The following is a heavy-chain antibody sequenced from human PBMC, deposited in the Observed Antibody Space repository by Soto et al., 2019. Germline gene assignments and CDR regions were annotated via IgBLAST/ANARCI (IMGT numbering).Heavy chain of an antibody. CDR3: ARGQKRLRYFDWLAY. CDR2: INHSGST. D-gene: IGHD3-9*01. Sequence: SETLSLTCAVYGGSFSGYYWSWIRQPPGKGLEWIGEINHSGSTNYNPSLKGRVTISVDTSKNQFSLKLSSVTAADTAVYYCARGQKRLRYFDWLAYWGQGTLVTVSS. J-gene: IGHJ4*02. V-gene: IGHV4-34*01. CDR1: GGSFSGYY.